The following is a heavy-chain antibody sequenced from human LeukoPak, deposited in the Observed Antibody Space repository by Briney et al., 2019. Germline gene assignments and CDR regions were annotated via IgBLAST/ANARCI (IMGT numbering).Heavy chain of an antibody. CDR2: IKQDGSQK. Sequence: GGSLRLSCAASGFTFSNYWMTWVRQTPGKGLEWVANIKQDGSQKYHVDSVKGRYTISRDNAENSLYLQMNSQRDEDTAVYYCARVNPTSSGFYAYWGQGTLVTVSS. CDR1: GFTFSNYW. J-gene: IGHJ4*02. CDR3: ARVNPTSSGFYAY. D-gene: IGHD3-22*01. V-gene: IGHV3-7*02.